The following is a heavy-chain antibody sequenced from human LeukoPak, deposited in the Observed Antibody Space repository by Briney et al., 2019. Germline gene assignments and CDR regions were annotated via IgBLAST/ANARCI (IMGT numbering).Heavy chain of an antibody. CDR1: GGSFSGYY. J-gene: IGHJ5*02. V-gene: IGHV4-34*01. Sequence: PSETLSLTCAVYGGSFSGYYWSWIRQPPGKGLEWIGEINHSGSTNYNPSLKSRVTISVDTSKNQFSLKLSSVTAADTAVYYCARGGSYYDGSGSYNNWFDPWGQGTLVTVSS. D-gene: IGHD3-10*01. CDR3: ARGGSYYDGSGSYNNWFDP. CDR2: INHSGST.